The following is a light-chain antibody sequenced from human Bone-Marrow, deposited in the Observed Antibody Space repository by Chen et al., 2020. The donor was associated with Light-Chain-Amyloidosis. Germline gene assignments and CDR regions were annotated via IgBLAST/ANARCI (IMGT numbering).Light chain of an antibody. Sequence: SYVLTRPSSVSVAPGQTATIACGGNNIGSTSVHWYQQTPGQAPLLVVYDDSDRPAGIPERLSGSKAGNTATLTISRVEAGDEADYYFQVWDRSSDGPVFGGGTKLPVL. V-gene: IGLV3-21*02. CDR3: QVWDRSSDGPV. J-gene: IGLJ3*02. CDR2: DDS. CDR1: NIGSTS.